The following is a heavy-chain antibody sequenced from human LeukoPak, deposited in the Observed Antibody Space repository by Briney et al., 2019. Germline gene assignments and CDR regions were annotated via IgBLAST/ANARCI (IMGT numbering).Heavy chain of an antibody. V-gene: IGHV3-64D*09. CDR3: VKAQGGVIYSAYAWDY. CDR2: ISSNGDNT. Sequence: QPGGSLRLSCAASGFAFSSYAMSWVRQAPGKGLEYVSAISSNGDNTYYADSVKGRFTISRDNSTNTLHLQMSSLRTEDTAVYYCVKAQGGVIYSAYAWDYWGQGTLVTVSS. J-gene: IGHJ4*02. D-gene: IGHD5-12*01. CDR1: GFAFSSYA.